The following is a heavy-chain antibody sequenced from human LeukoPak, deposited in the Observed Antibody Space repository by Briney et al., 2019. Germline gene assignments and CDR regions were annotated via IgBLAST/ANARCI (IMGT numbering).Heavy chain of an antibody. V-gene: IGHV4-59*01. CDR1: GGSISSYC. Sequence: SETLSLTCTVSGGSISSYCWSWIRQPPGKGLEWIGYVYYSGSTNYNPSLKSRVTISVDTSKNQFSLKLSSVTAADTAVYYCARVLGFWSGYFDYWGQGTLVTVSS. D-gene: IGHD3-3*01. J-gene: IGHJ4*02. CDR2: VYYSGST. CDR3: ARVLGFWSGYFDY.